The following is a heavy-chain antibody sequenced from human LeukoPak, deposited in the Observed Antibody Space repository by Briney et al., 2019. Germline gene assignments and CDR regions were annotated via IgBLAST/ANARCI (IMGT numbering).Heavy chain of an antibody. Sequence: GGSLRLSCSASGFTFSSYAMHWVRQAPGKGLEYVSAISSNGGSTYYADSVKGRFTISRDNSKNTLYLQMSSLRPEDTAVYYCVKGIVVVTARAFDYWGQGTLVTVTS. CDR3: VKGIVVVTARAFDY. CDR1: GFTFSSYA. CDR2: ISSNGGST. J-gene: IGHJ4*02. D-gene: IGHD2-21*02. V-gene: IGHV3-64D*06.